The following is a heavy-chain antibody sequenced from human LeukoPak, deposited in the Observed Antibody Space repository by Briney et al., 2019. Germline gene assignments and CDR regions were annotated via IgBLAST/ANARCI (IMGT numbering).Heavy chain of an antibody. V-gene: IGHV1-2*06. J-gene: IGHJ4*02. Sequence: ASVKVSCKASGYTFTGYYMHWVRQAPGQGLEWMGRINPNSGGTNYAQKFQGRVTMTRDTSISTAYMELSRLRSEDTAVYYCARAIGGSGYSLLFDYWGQGTLVTVSS. CDR2: INPNSGGT. CDR1: GYTFTGYY. CDR3: ARAIGGSGYSLLFDY. D-gene: IGHD3-22*01.